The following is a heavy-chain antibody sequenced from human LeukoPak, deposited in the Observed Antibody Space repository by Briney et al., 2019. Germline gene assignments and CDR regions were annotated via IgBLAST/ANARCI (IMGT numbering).Heavy chain of an antibody. CDR2: IYYSGST. D-gene: IGHD3-22*01. CDR1: GGSVSSYF. J-gene: IGHJ3*02. CDR3: ARVSDYYDSSGEYAFDI. Sequence: PSETPPATCTSSGGSVSSYFWSWTRQPPGKGLEWIGYIYYSGSTNYNPSLKSRATISVDTSKNQFSLKLSSVTAADTAVYYCARVSDYYDSSGEYAFDIWGEGTMVTVSS. V-gene: IGHV4-59*02.